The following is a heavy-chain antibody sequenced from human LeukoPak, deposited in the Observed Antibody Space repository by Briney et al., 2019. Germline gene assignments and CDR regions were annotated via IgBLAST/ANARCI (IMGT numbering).Heavy chain of an antibody. CDR1: GFTFSTYG. CDR3: AKLGYLHYYDSSGPDY. V-gene: IGHV3-30*02. D-gene: IGHD3-22*01. J-gene: IGHJ4*02. Sequence: PGGSLRLSCAASGFTFSTYGMHWVRQAPGKGLEWAAFIRNDGSDKYYADSVKGRCTISRDNSKKTLYLQMNSLRAEDTAIYYCAKLGYLHYYDSSGPDYWGQGTLVTVSS. CDR2: IRNDGSDK.